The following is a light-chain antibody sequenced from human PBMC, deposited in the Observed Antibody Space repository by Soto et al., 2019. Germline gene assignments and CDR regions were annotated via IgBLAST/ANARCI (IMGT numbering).Light chain of an antibody. CDR1: SSDVGGYNY. Sequence: QSALTQPASVSGSPGQSITISCTGTSSDVGGYNYVSWYQQQLGRAPQLMIYDVSYRPSGVSNRFSGSKSGYTASLTISGLQAEDEADYYCSSYASGSSVLFGGGTKVTVL. J-gene: IGLJ2*01. CDR2: DVS. CDR3: SSYASGSSVL. V-gene: IGLV2-14*01.